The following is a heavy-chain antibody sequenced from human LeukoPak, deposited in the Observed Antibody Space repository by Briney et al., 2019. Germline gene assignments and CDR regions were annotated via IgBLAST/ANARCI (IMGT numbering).Heavy chain of an antibody. D-gene: IGHD3-10*01. Sequence: PSETLSLTCTVSGGSISSYYWSWIRQPPGKGLEWIGYIYYSGSTNYNPSLKSRVTISVDTSKNQFSLKLSSVTAADTAVYYCARSHEPYYYGSGSPHAFDIWGQGTMVTVSS. J-gene: IGHJ3*02. CDR1: GGSISSYY. CDR3: ARSHEPYYYGSGSPHAFDI. V-gene: IGHV4-59*01. CDR2: IYYSGST.